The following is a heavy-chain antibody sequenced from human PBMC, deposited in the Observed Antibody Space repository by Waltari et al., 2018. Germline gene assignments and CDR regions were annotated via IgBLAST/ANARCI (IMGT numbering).Heavy chain of an antibody. J-gene: IGHJ4*02. D-gene: IGHD2-2*01. CDR1: GGSFSGYY. CDR3: ATLSRYCSSTSC. V-gene: IGHV4-34*01. CDR2: INHSGST. Sequence: QVQLQQWGAGLLKPSETLSLTCAVYGGSFSGYYWSWIRQPPGKGLEWIGEINHSGSTNYNPSLKSRVTISVDTSKNQFSLKLSSVTAADTAVYYCATLSRYCSSTSCWDQGTLVTVSS.